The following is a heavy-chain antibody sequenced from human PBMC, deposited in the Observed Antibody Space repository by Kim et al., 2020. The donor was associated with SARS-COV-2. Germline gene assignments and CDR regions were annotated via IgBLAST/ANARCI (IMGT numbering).Heavy chain of an antibody. Sequence: SGPTLVKPTPPLTLTCTFSGFSLTPSGVGVGWIRQPPGKALEWLALIYWDDDKRYRPSLQNRLTITKNTSKNQVVLTMATVEPVDTATFYCAHATLSYDVWGARWVPFFDYWGQGSLVTVSS. J-gene: IGHJ4*02. V-gene: IGHV2-5*02. CDR3: AHATLSYDVWGARWVPFFDY. D-gene: IGHD3-3*01. CDR1: GFSLTPSGVG. CDR2: IYWDDDK.